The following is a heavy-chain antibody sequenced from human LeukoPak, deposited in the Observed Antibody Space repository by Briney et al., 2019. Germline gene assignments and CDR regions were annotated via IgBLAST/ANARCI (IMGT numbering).Heavy chain of an antibody. Sequence: GGSLRLTCTGSGFAFGNYGMTWVRQPPGKGLEWVSTITGSGGTTRYTDSVTGRFTISRDNSGNTLFLQMNSLRAEDTAVYYCAKDPNGDYLGAFDFWGPGTLVTVSS. CDR1: GFAFGNYG. CDR2: ITGSGGTT. CDR3: AKDPNGDYLGAFDF. J-gene: IGHJ3*01. D-gene: IGHD4-17*01. V-gene: IGHV3-23*01.